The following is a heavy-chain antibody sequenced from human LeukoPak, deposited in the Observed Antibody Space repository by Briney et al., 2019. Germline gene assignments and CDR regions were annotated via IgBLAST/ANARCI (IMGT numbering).Heavy chain of an antibody. J-gene: IGHJ4*02. CDR3: ARAKSGTSDLIDY. D-gene: IGHD1-26*01. CDR1: GFTFSSYW. Sequence: GGSLRLSCAASGFTFSSYWMHWVRQVPGKGLVWVSRINTDGSATIYADSVKGRFTISRDNAQNTLYLQMNSLRTEESAVYYRARAKSGTSDLIDYWGQGTLVTVSS. CDR2: INTDGSAT. V-gene: IGHV3-74*01.